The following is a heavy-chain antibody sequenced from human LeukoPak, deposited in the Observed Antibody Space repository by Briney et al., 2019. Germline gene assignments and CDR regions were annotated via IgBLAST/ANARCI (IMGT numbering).Heavy chain of an antibody. Sequence: GRSLRLSCAASGFTFSSYEMNWVRQAPGKGLEWVSYISSSGSTIYYADSVKGRFTISRDNAKNSLYLQMNSLRAEDTAVYYCARDEGAGWYYYYGMDVWGQGTTVTVSS. D-gene: IGHD6-19*01. V-gene: IGHV3-48*03. CDR2: ISSSGSTI. J-gene: IGHJ6*02. CDR1: GFTFSSYE. CDR3: ARDEGAGWYYYYGMDV.